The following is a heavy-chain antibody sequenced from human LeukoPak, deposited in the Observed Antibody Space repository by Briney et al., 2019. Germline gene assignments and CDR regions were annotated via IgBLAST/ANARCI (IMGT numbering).Heavy chain of an antibody. CDR1: GFTFGDYA. V-gene: IGHV3-49*04. CDR3: HCIVGAGPSLYGMDV. Sequence: GGSLRLSCTASGFTFGDYAMSWVRQAPGKGLEWVGFIRSKAYGETTEYAASVKGRFTISRDDSKSIAYLQMNSLKTEGTAVYYCHCIVGAGPSLYGMDVWGQGTTVTVSS. J-gene: IGHJ6*02. CDR2: IRSKAYGETT. D-gene: IGHD1-26*01.